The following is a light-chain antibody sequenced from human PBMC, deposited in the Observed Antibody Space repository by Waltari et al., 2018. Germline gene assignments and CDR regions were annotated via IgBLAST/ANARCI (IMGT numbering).Light chain of an antibody. CDR3: QQGRSWPPVT. J-gene: IGKJ5*01. V-gene: IGKV3-11*01. Sequence: EIVLTQSPATLSLSPGERATISCRASQSVGSSLAWYQQTPGLAPRLLIYDTFNRATGIPARFSGSGSGTDFTLTISSLEPEDFAVYFCQQGRSWPPVTFGQGTRLEIK. CDR2: DTF. CDR1: QSVGSS.